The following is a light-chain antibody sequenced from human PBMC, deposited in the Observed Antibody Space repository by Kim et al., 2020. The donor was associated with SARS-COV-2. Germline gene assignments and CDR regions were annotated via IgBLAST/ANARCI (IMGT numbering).Light chain of an antibody. J-gene: IGKJ4*01. CDR1: QGINNW. CDR2: STS. Sequence: ASVGDRVTITCRASQGINNWLSWYQHKPGKAPKVLIYSTSTSQSGVPSRFCGSGSGTEFTLTISSLQPEDFATYYCQQGHVFPLTFGGGTKVDIK. V-gene: IGKV1-12*01. CDR3: QQGHVFPLT.